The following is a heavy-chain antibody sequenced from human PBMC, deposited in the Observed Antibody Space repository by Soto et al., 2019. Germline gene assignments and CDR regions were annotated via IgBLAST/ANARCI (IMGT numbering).Heavy chain of an antibody. V-gene: IGHV4-61*01. CDR1: GGSVSSGSHY. CDR3: ARGHDFWSGFSYFDY. CDR2: VYYSGST. Sequence: SETLSLTCTVSGGSVSSGSHYWSWIRQPPGKRLEWVGYVYYSGSTNYNPSLQSRVTISVDTSKNQFSLKMNSVTAADTAVYYCARGHDFWSGFSYFDYWGQGTLVTVSP. D-gene: IGHD3-3*01. J-gene: IGHJ4*02.